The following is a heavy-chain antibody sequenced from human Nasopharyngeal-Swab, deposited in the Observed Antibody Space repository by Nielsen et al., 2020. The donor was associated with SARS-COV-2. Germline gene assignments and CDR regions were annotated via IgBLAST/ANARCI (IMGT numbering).Heavy chain of an antibody. CDR3: AKDGVRLNGIDV. D-gene: IGHD3-16*01. CDR1: GFTFSKYG. V-gene: IGHV3-30*18. J-gene: IGHJ6*02. CDR2: ISADGSSE. Sequence: GESLKISCAASGFTFSKYGMHWVRQAPGKGLEWVTVISADGSSEYYADSVKGRFTISRDNSKSTLYLQMNSLRAEDTAEYFCAKDGVRLNGIDVWGQGTTVTVSS.